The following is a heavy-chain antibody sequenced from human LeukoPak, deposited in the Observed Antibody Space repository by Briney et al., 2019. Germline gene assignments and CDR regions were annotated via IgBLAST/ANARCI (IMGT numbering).Heavy chain of an antibody. D-gene: IGHD3-22*01. CDR3: GAAGIGDYYDSSGYGFFGAFDI. J-gene: IGHJ3*02. CDR1: GGSISSYY. Sequence: SETLSLTCTVSGGSISSYYWSWIRQPPGKGLEWIGYIYYSGSTNYNPSLKSRVTISVDTSKNQFSLKLSSVTAADTAVYYCGAAGIGDYYDSSGYGFFGAFDIWGQGTMVTVSS. V-gene: IGHV4-59*01. CDR2: IYYSGST.